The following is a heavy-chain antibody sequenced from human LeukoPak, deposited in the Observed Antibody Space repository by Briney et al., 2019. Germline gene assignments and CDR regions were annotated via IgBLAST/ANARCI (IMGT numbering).Heavy chain of an antibody. J-gene: IGHJ6*03. Sequence: GSLRLSCAASGFIFDDYGMSWVRQAPGTGLEWGSGINWNGGSAGYADSVKGRFTISRNNAKNSLYLQMNNLRAEDTALYYCATAGYTTAHSGYYYMDVWGKGTTVTVSS. V-gene: IGHV3-20*04. D-gene: IGHD2-2*02. CDR1: GFIFDDYG. CDR3: ATAGYTTAHSGYYYMDV. CDR2: INWNGGSA.